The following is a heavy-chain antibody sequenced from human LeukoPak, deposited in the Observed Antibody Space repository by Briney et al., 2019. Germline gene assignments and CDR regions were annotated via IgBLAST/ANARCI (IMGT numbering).Heavy chain of an antibody. CDR3: ASPGSTVTGGPT. CDR2: ISSSSSYI. D-gene: IGHD4-17*01. J-gene: IGHJ5*01. V-gene: IGHV3-21*01. CDR1: GFTFNTYT. Sequence: GSLRLSCAASGFTFNTYTMTWVRQAPGKGLEWVSSISSSSSYIYYADSVKGRFTISRDNAKNSVYLQMNSLRADDTARYFCASPGSTVTGGPTWGQGSLVTVSS.